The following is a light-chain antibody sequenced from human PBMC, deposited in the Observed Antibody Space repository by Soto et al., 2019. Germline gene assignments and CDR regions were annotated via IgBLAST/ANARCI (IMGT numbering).Light chain of an antibody. CDR1: QGIGND. Sequence: AIQMTQSPSSLSASVGDRVNITCRASQGIGNDLGWYQQKPGKAPKLLIYAASNLPSGVPSRFSRSGSGNDFTLTISGLQPDDFATYYCLQDSNYPLTFGGGTKVEVK. J-gene: IGKJ4*01. V-gene: IGKV1-6*01. CDR3: LQDSNYPLT. CDR2: AAS.